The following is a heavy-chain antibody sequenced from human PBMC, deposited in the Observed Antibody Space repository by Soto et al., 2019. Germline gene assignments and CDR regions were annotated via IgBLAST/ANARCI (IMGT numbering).Heavy chain of an antibody. CDR2: INHSGST. CDR3: ARDKITGLFDY. J-gene: IGHJ4*02. CDR1: GGSLSGYY. Sequence: PSETLSLTCAVYGGSLSGYYWTWIRQPPGTGLEWIGEINHSGSTNYNPSLKSRVTISVDTSKNQFSLKLTSVTAADTAVYYCARDKITGLFDYWGQGILVTVSS. D-gene: IGHD2-8*02. V-gene: IGHV4-34*01.